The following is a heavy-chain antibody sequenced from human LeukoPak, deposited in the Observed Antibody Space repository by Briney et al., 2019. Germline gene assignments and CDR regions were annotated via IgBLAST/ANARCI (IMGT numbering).Heavy chain of an antibody. CDR1: GGTFSSYA. J-gene: IGHJ6*02. CDR2: INTNTGNP. Sequence: ASVKVSCKASGGTFSSYAISWVRQAPGQGLEWMGWINTNTGNPTYAQGFTGRFVFSLDTSVSTAYLQISSLKAEDTAVYYCARATWFGELSPYYYYGMDVWGQGTTVTVSS. CDR3: ARATWFGELSPYYYYGMDV. D-gene: IGHD3-10*01. V-gene: IGHV7-4-1*02.